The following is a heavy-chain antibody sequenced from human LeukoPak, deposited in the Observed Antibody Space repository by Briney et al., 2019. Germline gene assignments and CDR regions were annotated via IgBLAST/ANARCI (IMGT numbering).Heavy chain of an antibody. D-gene: IGHD2-21*02. Sequence: ASVKVSCKASGYTFTSYYMHWVRQAPGQGLEWMGWINPNSGGTNYAQKFQGRVTMTRDTSISTAYMELSRLRSDDTAVYYCASTAYCDGDCYWDYYYYYGMDVWGQGTTVTVSS. CDR2: INPNSGGT. J-gene: IGHJ6*02. V-gene: IGHV1-2*02. CDR1: GYTFTSYY. CDR3: ASTAYCDGDCYWDYYYYYGMDV.